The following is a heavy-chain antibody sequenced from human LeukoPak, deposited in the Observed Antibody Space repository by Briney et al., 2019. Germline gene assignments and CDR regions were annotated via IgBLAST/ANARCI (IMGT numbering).Heavy chain of an antibody. D-gene: IGHD3-22*01. CDR2: MNPNSGNT. Sequence: ASVKVSCKASGYTFTSYDINWVRQATGQGLEWMGWMNPNSGNTGYAQKFQGRVTMTRNTSISTAYMELSSLRSEDTAVYYCARRAHYYDSSGYYYVGSAFDIWGQGTMVTVSS. CDR3: ARRAHYYDSSGYYYVGSAFDI. V-gene: IGHV1-8*01. CDR1: GYTFTSYD. J-gene: IGHJ3*02.